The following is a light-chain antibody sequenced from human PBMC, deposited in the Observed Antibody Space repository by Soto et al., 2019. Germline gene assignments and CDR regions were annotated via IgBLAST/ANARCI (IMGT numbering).Light chain of an antibody. CDR3: QQYDTSIWAYT. V-gene: IGKV3-20*01. J-gene: IGKJ2*01. CDR1: QSVSSSY. Sequence: EVVLTQSPGTLSLSPGERATLSCRASQSVSSSYLAWYQQKPGQAPRLLIYGASSRATGIPDRFSGSGSGTDFTLTISRLEPEDFAVYYCQQYDTSIWAYTFGQGTKLEIK. CDR2: GAS.